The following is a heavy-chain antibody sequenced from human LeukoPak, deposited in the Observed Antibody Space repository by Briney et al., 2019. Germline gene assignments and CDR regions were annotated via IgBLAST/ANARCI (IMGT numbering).Heavy chain of an antibody. V-gene: IGHV4-39*01. CDR1: GGSISSSSYY. CDR2: IYYSGST. CDR3: ARQTLMVRGRPMVDY. D-gene: IGHD3-10*01. J-gene: IGHJ4*02. Sequence: SETLSLTCTVSGGSISSSSYYWGWIRQPPGKGRVWIGSIYYSGSTYYNPSLKSRVTISVDTSKNQFSLKLSSVTAADTAVYYCARQTLMVRGRPMVDYWGQGTLVTVSS.